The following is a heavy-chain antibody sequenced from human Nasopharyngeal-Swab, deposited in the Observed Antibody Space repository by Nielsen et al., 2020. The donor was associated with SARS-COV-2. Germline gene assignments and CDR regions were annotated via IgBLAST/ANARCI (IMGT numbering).Heavy chain of an antibody. J-gene: IGHJ4*02. Sequence: GGSLRLSCAASGFTFSSYEINWVRQAPGKGLEWVSSISSGGDSRSYADSVKGRFTISRDDAKNSLYLQLNSLRAEDTAVYFCARVIYYSDTSGSYYFDYWGQGSLVTVAS. CDR1: GFTFSSYE. D-gene: IGHD3-22*01. CDR3: ARVIYYSDTSGSYYFDY. V-gene: IGHV3-48*03. CDR2: ISSGGDSR.